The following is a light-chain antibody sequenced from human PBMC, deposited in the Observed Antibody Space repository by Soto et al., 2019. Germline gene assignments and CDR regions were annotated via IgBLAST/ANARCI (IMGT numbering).Light chain of an antibody. CDR1: SSDVGGYNY. CDR2: EVS. Sequence: QSALTQPASVSGSPGQSITISCTGTSSDVGGYNYVSWYQQHPGKAPKLMIYEVSNRPSGVSNRFPGSKSGNTASLTISGLQAEDEAHYHCSSYTTSSTLVFGGGTKLTVL. V-gene: IGLV2-14*01. J-gene: IGLJ2*01. CDR3: SSYTTSSTLV.